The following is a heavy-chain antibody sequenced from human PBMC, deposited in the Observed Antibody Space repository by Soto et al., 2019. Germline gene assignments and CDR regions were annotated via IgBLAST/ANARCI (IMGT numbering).Heavy chain of an antibody. CDR3: ARGGDPDY. CDR1: GFTFNYYW. CDR2: IQIDGSSP. D-gene: IGHD2-21*02. Sequence: EVQLVESGGGLVQPGGSLRLSCVASGFTFNYYWMHWVRQAPGKGLVWVSRIQIDGSSPDYVGSVKGRFTISRDNAKNTLYLQMNHLRAEDTAVYYCARGGDPDYWGQGTLVTVSS. J-gene: IGHJ4*02. V-gene: IGHV3-74*01.